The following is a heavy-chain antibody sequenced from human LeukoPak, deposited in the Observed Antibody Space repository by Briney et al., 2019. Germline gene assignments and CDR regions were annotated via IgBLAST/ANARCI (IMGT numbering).Heavy chain of an antibody. Sequence: GGSLRLSCAASGFIFSNYAMSWVRQAPGKGLEWVSSITGSSTFIYYADSLKGRFTISRDNAKNLLFLQMNRLRAEDTAVYYCAKSGPATPAGKRGGVVDSWGQGTLVTVSS. V-gene: IGHV3-21*01. CDR2: ITGSSTFI. CDR3: AKSGPATPAGKRGGVVDS. D-gene: IGHD3-16*01. CDR1: GFIFSNYA. J-gene: IGHJ4*02.